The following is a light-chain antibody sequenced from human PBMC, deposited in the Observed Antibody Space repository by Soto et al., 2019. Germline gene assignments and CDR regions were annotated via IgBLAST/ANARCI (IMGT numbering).Light chain of an antibody. J-gene: IGLJ3*02. V-gene: IGLV1-44*01. Sequence: QSVLTQPPSASGTPGQRVPISCSGGMSNIGSRTVTWYQHLPGTAPKVLIYNNNQRPSGVPGRFSGSTSGTSASLAISGLLAEDEGDYYCGSWDDSLNGRVFGGGTKVTVL. CDR2: NNN. CDR3: GSWDDSLNGRV. CDR1: MSNIGSRT.